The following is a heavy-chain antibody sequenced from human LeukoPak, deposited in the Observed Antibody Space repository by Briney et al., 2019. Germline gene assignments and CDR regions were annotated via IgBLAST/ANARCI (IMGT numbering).Heavy chain of an antibody. D-gene: IGHD1-26*01. V-gene: IGHV3-48*03. Sequence: GGSLRLSCAASGFTFSSYEMNWVRQAPGKGLEWVSYISSSGSTIYYADSVKGRFTISRDDYKNTLYLQMSSLRVEDTAVYYCAKGRTLVGGSTRSYDYWGQGTLVTVSS. CDR3: AKGRTLVGGSTRSYDY. CDR1: GFTFSSYE. J-gene: IGHJ4*02. CDR2: ISSSGSTI.